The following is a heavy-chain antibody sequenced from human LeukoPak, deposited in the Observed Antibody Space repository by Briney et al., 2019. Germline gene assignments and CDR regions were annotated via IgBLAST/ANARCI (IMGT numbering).Heavy chain of an antibody. V-gene: IGHV1-69*13. Sequence: SVKVSCRASGGTFSSYAISWVRQAPGQGLEWMGGIIPIFGTANYAQKFQGRVTITADESTSTAYMELSSLRSEDTAVYYCASEVSYCSGGSCDYYYCYGMDVWGQGTTVTVSS. CDR2: IIPIFGTA. J-gene: IGHJ6*02. CDR1: GGTFSSYA. CDR3: ASEVSYCSGGSCDYYYCYGMDV. D-gene: IGHD2-15*01.